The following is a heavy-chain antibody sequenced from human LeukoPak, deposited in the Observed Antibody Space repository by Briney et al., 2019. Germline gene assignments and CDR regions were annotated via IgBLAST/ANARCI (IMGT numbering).Heavy chain of an antibody. CDR2: ISDNEGRA. D-gene: IGHD5-18*01. CDR3: ARHDSFIPY. V-gene: IGHV3-23*01. J-gene: IGHJ4*02. Sequence: PGGSLRLSRAASGFTFNYYAMSWVRQAPGKGLEWVSGISDNEGRAYYTDSVKGRFTISRDNTKNTVYLQMHNLRADDTAVYFCARHDSFIPYWGQGTLVTVSS. CDR1: GFTFNYYA.